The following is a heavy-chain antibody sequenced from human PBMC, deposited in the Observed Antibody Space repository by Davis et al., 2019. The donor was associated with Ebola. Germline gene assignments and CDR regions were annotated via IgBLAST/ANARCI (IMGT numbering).Heavy chain of an antibody. V-gene: IGHV1-69*13. Sequence: AASVKVSCKASGGTFSSYAISWVRQAPGQGLEWMGGIIPIFGTANYAQKFQGRVTITADESTSTAYMELRSLRSDDTAVYYCARWEVATFCGVYWGQGTLVTVSS. J-gene: IGHJ4*02. CDR1: GGTFSSYA. CDR3: ARWEVATFCGVY. CDR2: IIPIFGTA. D-gene: IGHD5-12*01.